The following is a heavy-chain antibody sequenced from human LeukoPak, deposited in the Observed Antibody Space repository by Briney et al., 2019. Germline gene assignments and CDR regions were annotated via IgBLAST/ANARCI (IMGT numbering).Heavy chain of an antibody. D-gene: IGHD3-22*01. CDR2: INSDGSST. CDR1: GFTFSTYA. J-gene: IGHJ4*02. CDR3: ARALYDTSGYYYGDFDY. V-gene: IGHV3-64*01. Sequence: GGPLRLSCAASGFTFSTYAMHWVRQAPGKGLEYVSAINSDGSSTYYANSVKGRFTISRDNSKNTLYLQMGSLRADDMAVYYCARALYDTSGYYYGDFDYWGQGTLVTVSS.